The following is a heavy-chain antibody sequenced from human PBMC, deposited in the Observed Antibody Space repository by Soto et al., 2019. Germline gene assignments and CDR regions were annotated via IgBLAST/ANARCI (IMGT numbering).Heavy chain of an antibody. CDR3: AKDPPSPWTANWVDP. CDR1: GFNFNTFA. CDR2: ISSSGESR. Sequence: EEQVSESGGGLVQSGGSLRLSCAASGFNFNTFAMSWIRQAPGKGLEWVSHISSSGESRDYADSVRGRFTISRDNSKNVLFLQMNSLRADDTATYYCAKDPPSPWTANWVDPWGKGTLVTVSS. V-gene: IGHV3-23*01. J-gene: IGHJ5*02. D-gene: IGHD5-12*01.